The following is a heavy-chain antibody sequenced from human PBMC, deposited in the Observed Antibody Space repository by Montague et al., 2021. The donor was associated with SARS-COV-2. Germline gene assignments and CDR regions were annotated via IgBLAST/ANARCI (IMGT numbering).Heavy chain of an antibody. J-gene: IGHJ3*02. V-gene: IGHV6-1*01. CDR2: TYYRSKWYS. CDR1: GDSVSSKSVA. CDR3: AGSGITLTGLDAFDI. D-gene: IGHD3-9*01. Sequence: CAISGDSVSSKSVAWNWIRQSPSRGLEWLGRTYYRSKWYSDYAEXVKXRLVITPDTSKNQVSLQLNSVIPEDTAVYFCAGSGITLTGLDAFDIWAKGQWSPSLQ.